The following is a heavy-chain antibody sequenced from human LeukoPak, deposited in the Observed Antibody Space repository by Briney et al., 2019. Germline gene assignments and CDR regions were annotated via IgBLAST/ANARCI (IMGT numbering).Heavy chain of an antibody. Sequence: GGPLRLSCAASGFTFSGFALSWVRQAPGKGLEWLSSISGGGGSTFFADSVRGRFIISRDNSKNRLYLQMNTLTPEDTAVYYCARGDGYNFFDYWGQGTLVTVSS. CDR3: ARGDGYNFFDY. D-gene: IGHD5-24*01. V-gene: IGHV3-23*01. CDR2: ISGGGGST. CDR1: GFTFSGFA. J-gene: IGHJ4*02.